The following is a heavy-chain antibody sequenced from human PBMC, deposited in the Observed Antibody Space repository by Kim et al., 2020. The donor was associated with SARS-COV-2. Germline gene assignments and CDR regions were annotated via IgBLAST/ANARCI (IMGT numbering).Heavy chain of an antibody. CDR3: ARRGVPEYYDFWSGQPPYDAFDI. J-gene: IGHJ3*02. V-gene: IGHV5-51*01. CDR1: GYSFTSYW. Sequence: GESLKISCKGSGYSFTSYWIGWVRQMPGKGLEWMGIIYPGDSDTRYSPSFQGQVTISADKSISTAYLQWSSLKASDTAMYYCARRGVPEYYDFWSGQPPYDAFDIWGQGTMVTVSS. CDR2: IYPGDSDT. D-gene: IGHD3-3*01.